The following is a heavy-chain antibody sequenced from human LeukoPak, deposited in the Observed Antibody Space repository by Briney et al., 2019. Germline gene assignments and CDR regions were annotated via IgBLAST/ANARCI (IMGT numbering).Heavy chain of an antibody. D-gene: IGHD3-22*01. CDR3: ARSSERKYYFDY. V-gene: IGHV3-13*01. CDR1: GFTFSSYD. CDR2: IGTAGDT. J-gene: IGHJ4*02. Sequence: GGSLRLSCAASGFTFSSYDMHWVRQATGKGLEWVSAIGTAGDTYYPGSVKGRFTISRENAKNSLYLQMNSLRAEDTAVYYCARSSERKYYFDYWGQGTLVTVSS.